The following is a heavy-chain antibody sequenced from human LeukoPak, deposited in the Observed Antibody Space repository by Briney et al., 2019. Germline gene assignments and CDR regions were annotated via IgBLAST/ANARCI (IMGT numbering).Heavy chain of an antibody. V-gene: IGHV3-30-3*01. D-gene: IGHD3-10*01. CDR1: GFTFSSYA. CDR3: AREDYYGSGSYPRLHYYYGMDV. CDR2: ISYDGSNK. J-gene: IGHJ6*02. Sequence: GGSLRLSCAASGFTFSSYAMHWVRQAPGKGLEWVAVISYDGSNKYYADSVKGRFTISRDNSKNTLYLQMNSLRAEDTAVYYCAREDYYGSGSYPRLHYYYGMDVWGQGTTVTVSS.